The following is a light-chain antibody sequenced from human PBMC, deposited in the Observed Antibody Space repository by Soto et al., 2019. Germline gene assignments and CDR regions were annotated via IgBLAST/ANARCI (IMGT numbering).Light chain of an antibody. J-gene: IGLJ2*01. CDR3: YPAADNRRV. CDR2: KDS. CDR1: VLAKKY. V-gene: IGLV3-27*01. Sequence: SYELTQPSSVSVSPGQTARITCSGDVLAKKYARWFQQKPGQAPVLVIYKDSERPSGIPERFSGSSSGTTVTLTISGAQVEGEADYYCYPAADNRRVFCGGPKLTVL.